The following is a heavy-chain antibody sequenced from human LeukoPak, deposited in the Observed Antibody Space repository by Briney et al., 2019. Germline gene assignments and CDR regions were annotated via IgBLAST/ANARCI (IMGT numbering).Heavy chain of an antibody. CDR2: ISSSSSTI. J-gene: IGHJ6*03. Sequence: GGSLRLSCAASGFTFSSYAMSWVRQAPGKGLEWVSYISSSSSTINYADSVKDRFTISRDNAKNSLYLQMNSLRAEDTAVYYCARDQSRSGYDLYYYYMDVWGKGTTVTVSS. CDR1: GFTFSSYA. CDR3: ARDQSRSGYDLYYYYMDV. D-gene: IGHD5-12*01. V-gene: IGHV3-48*01.